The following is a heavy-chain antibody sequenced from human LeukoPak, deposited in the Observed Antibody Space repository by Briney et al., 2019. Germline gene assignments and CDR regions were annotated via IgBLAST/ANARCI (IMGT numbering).Heavy chain of an antibody. Sequence: ASVKVSCEASGGTFSSYAISWVRQAPGQGLEWMGGIIPIFGTANYAQKFQGRVTITADKSTSTAYMELSSLRSEDTAVYYCARMLRWSAPFDYWGQGTLVTVSS. CDR3: ARMLRWSAPFDY. CDR1: GGTFSSYA. J-gene: IGHJ4*02. V-gene: IGHV1-69*06. D-gene: IGHD4-23*01. CDR2: IIPIFGTA.